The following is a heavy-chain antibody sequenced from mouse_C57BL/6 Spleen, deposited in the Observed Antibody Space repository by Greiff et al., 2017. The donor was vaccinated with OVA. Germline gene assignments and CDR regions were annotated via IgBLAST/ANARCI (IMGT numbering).Heavy chain of an antibody. J-gene: IGHJ2*01. CDR3: ARSDGYYFDY. CDR1: GYTFTSYW. Sequence: QVQLQQPGAELVRPGTSVKLSCKASGYTFTSYWMHWVKQRPGPGLEWIGVIDPSDSYTNYNQKFKGKATLTVDTSSSTAYMQLSSLTSEDSAVYYCARSDGYYFDYWGQGTTLTVSS. V-gene: IGHV1-59*01. CDR2: IDPSDSYT. D-gene: IGHD2-3*01.